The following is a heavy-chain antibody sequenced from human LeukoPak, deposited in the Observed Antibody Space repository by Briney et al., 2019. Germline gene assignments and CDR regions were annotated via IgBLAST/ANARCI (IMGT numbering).Heavy chain of an antibody. J-gene: IGHJ3*02. V-gene: IGHV3-11*01. CDR1: GFTFSDYY. D-gene: IGHD5-18*01. Sequence: GGSLRLSCAASGFTFSDYYMSWIRQAPGEGLEWVSCISSSGSTIYYADSVKGRFTISRDNAKNSLYLQMNSLRAEDTAVYYCASSDSYGRLDAFDIWGQGTMVTVSS. CDR3: ASSDSYGRLDAFDI. CDR2: ISSSGSTI.